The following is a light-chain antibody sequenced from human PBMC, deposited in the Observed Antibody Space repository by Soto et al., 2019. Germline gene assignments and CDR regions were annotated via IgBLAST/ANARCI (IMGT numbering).Light chain of an antibody. CDR3: QPRTDWPPVCT. J-gene: IGKJ2*02. CDR1: QSIDLY. CDR2: DPS. V-gene: IGKV3-11*01. Sequence: EIVWTQSPATLSFSPGETATLSCRASQSIDLYLAWYQQIPGQAPRLLIYDPSHRATGIPARFSGSGSGTDFTLTISSLETGEFAVYYCQPRTDWPPVCTFGQGTKLEIK.